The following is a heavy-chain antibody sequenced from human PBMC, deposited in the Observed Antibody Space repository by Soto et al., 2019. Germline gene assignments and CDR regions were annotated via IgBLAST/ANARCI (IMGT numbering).Heavy chain of an antibody. CDR3: ARDRIVATTNYYYGMDV. J-gene: IGHJ6*02. CDR2: IYYSGST. Sequence: SETLSLTCTVSGGSISSGGYYWSWIRQHPGKGLEWIGYIYYSGSTYYNPSLKSRVTISVDTSKNQFSLKLSSVTAADTAVYYCARDRIVATTNYYYGMDVWGQGTTVTVSS. V-gene: IGHV4-31*03. D-gene: IGHD5-12*01. CDR1: GGSISSGGYY.